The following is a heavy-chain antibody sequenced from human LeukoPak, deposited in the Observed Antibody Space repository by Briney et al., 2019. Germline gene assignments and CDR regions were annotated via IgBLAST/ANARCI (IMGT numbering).Heavy chain of an antibody. D-gene: IGHD3-10*01. CDR3: ARSVLWFGESVFDY. CDR2: IIPIFGTA. CDR1: GYTFTGYY. V-gene: IGHV1-69*06. J-gene: IGHJ4*02. Sequence: SVKVSCKASGYTFTGYYIHWVRQAPGQGLEWMGGIIPIFGTANYAQKFQGRVTITADKSTSTVYMELSSLRSEDTAVYYCARSVLWFGESVFDYWGQGTLVTVSS.